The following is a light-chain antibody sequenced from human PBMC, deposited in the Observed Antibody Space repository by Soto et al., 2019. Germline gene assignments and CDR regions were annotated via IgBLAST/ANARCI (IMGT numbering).Light chain of an antibody. J-gene: IGKJ1*01. CDR1: QSVSRN. Sequence: EIVMTQSPATLSVSPGERATLSCRASQSVSRNLAWYQQKPGQAPRLLIYGASTRATGIPARFSGSGSGTVFTLTISSLQSEDSAVYYCQQFNNWPPWTFGQGTKVEIK. CDR3: QQFNNWPPWT. V-gene: IGKV3D-15*01. CDR2: GAS.